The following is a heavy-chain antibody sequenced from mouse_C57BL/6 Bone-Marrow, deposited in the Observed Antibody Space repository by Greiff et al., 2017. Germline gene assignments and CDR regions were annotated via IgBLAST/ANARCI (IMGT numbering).Heavy chain of an antibody. V-gene: IGHV7-1*01. CDR1: GFTFSDFY. D-gene: IGHD1-1*01. J-gene: IGHJ3*01. CDR3: ARDADYYGSSWAWFAY. CDR2: SRNKANDYTT. Sequence: EVKLMESGGGLVQSGRSLRLSCATSGFTFSDFYMEWVRQAPGKGLEWIAASRNKANDYTTEYSASVKGRFIVSRDTSQSILYLQMNALRAEDTAIYYCARDADYYGSSWAWFAYWGQGTLVTVSA.